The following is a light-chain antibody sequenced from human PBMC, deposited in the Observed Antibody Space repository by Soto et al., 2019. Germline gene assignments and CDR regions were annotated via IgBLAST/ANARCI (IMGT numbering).Light chain of an antibody. Sequence: DIRMTQSPSTVSAYVGDRVTITCRASQSISSWLAWYQQKPGKAPKLLIYDASSLESGVPSRFSGSGSGTEFTLTISSLQPDDFATYYCQQYDSYSLTFGGGTKVDIK. V-gene: IGKV1-5*01. CDR3: QQYDSYSLT. CDR1: QSISSW. CDR2: DAS. J-gene: IGKJ4*01.